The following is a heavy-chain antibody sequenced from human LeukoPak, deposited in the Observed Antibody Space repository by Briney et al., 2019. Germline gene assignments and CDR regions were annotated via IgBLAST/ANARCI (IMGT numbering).Heavy chain of an antibody. CDR3: TRGVWD. D-gene: IGHD1-26*01. Sequence: PGGSLRLSCAASGFTFSSYAMHWVRQAPGKGLEWVSVVSSGGDTYYADSVRGRFVISRDHSKNTLYLQMNGLRAEDTAVYYCTRGVWDWGQGTLVTVSS. CDR1: GFTFSSYA. CDR2: VSSGGDT. J-gene: IGHJ4*02. V-gene: IGHV3-53*01.